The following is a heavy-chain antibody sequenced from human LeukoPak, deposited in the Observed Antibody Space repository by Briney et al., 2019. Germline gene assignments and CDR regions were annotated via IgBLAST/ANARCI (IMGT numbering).Heavy chain of an antibody. CDR2: ISSSSSYI. V-gene: IGHV3-21*01. D-gene: IGHD3-22*01. J-gene: IGHJ4*02. Sequence: ETLSLTCAVYGGSFSGYYWSWIRQPPGKGLEWVSSISSSSSYIYYADSVKGRFTISRDNAKNSLYLQMNSLRAEDTAVYYCARRSDSSDYWGQGTLVTVSS. CDR1: GGSFSGYY. CDR3: ARRSDSSDY.